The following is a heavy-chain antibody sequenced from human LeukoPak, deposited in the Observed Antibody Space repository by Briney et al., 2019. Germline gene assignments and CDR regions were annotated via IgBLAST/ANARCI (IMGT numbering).Heavy chain of an antibody. CDR2: IYTGGST. V-gene: IGHV4-4*07. D-gene: IGHD3-22*01. Sequence: SETLSLTCTVSGGSISNYYWSWIRQPAGKGLEWIGRIYTGGSTNYNPSLNSRVTMSLDTSKNQFSLKLSSVTAADTAVYYCARDAYYYDSSGHDYYYYYMDVWGKGTTVTVSS. CDR1: GGSISNYY. J-gene: IGHJ6*03. CDR3: ARDAYYYDSSGHDYYYYYMDV.